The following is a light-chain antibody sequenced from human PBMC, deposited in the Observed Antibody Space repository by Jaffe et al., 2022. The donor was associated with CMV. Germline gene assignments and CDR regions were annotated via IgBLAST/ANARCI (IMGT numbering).Light chain of an antibody. Sequence: DIQMTQSPSSVSASVGDRVTITCRASQAVSNWLAWYQQEPGKSPKLLIYDASTLQSGVPSRFSGGGSGTDFVLTINSLQPDDVATYYCQPTGSFALIAFGGGTKVQIK. J-gene: IGKJ4*01. V-gene: IGKV1D-12*01. CDR3: QPTGSFALIA. CDR1: QAVSNW. CDR2: DAS.